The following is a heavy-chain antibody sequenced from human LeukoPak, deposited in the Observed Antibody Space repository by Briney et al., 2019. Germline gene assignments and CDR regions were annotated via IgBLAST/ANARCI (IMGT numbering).Heavy chain of an antibody. J-gene: IGHJ4*02. V-gene: IGHV3-23*01. CDR2: ISSPGSST. D-gene: IGHD2-2*01. CDR1: GFTFDSYA. CDR3: AKRGIPTSAYYFDY. Sequence: GGSLRLSCAASGFTFDSYAMTWVRQAPGKGLEWVSYISSPGSSTFYADSVKGRFTISRDNSKKTLYLQMNSLRAEDTAVYYCAKRGIPTSAYYFDYWGQGTLITVSS.